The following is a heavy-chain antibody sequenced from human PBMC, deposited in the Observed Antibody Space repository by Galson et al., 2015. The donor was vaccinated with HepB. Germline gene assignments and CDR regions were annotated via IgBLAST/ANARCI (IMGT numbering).Heavy chain of an antibody. CDR2: IYPGDSGA. J-gene: IGHJ5*02. V-gene: IGHV5-51*01. CDR1: GYSFSTYW. D-gene: IGHD6-19*01. CDR3: ARQGSSGWYSGAFDWFDP. Sequence: QSGAEVKKPGESLKISCKGSGYSFSTYWIAWVRQMPGKGLEWMGLIYPGDSGARYSPSFQGQVTISADTSISTAYLQWSSLKTSDTAIYYCARQGSSGWYSGAFDWFDPWGQGTLVTVSS.